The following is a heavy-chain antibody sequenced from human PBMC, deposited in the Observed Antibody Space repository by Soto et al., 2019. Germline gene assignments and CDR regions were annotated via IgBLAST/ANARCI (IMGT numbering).Heavy chain of an antibody. CDR3: AREYSYSYPA. CDR1: GFNVKTTY. V-gene: IGHV3-53*01. D-gene: IGHD2-21*01. CDR2: IHNSGAT. Sequence: EVQLLESGGGLIQSGGSLRLSCAASGFNVKTTYMTWVRQAPGEGLEWVSVIHNSGATYYADSVKGRLTISTDNSKNTVYLQMSSLTAEDTAMYYCAREYSYSYPAWGQGTLVTVSS. J-gene: IGHJ1*01.